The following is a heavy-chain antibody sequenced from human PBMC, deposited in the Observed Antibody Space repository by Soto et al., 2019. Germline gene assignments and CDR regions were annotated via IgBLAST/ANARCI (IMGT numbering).Heavy chain of an antibody. Sequence: SVKVSCKASGGTFSSYAISWVRQAPGPGLEWMGGIIPIFGTANYAQKFQGRVTITADESTSTAYMELSSLRSEDTAVYYCARERGYSGYDHWYYFDYWGQGTLVTVSS. CDR2: IIPIFGTA. CDR3: ARERGYSGYDHWYYFDY. J-gene: IGHJ4*02. CDR1: GGTFSSYA. D-gene: IGHD5-12*01. V-gene: IGHV1-69*13.